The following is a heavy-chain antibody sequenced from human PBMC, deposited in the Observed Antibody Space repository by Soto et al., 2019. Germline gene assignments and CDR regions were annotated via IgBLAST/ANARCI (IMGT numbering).Heavy chain of an antibody. J-gene: IGHJ4*02. V-gene: IGHV4-61*01. CDR3: ARAHKAIVLVPAAQFDY. Sequence: SETLSLTCTVSGGSVSSGSYYWSWIRQPPGKGLECIGYIYYSGSTNYTPSLESRVTISVDTSKNQFSLKLSSVTAADTAVYYCARAHKAIVLVPAAQFDYWGQGTLVTVSS. D-gene: IGHD2-2*01. CDR1: GGSVSSGSYY. CDR2: IYYSGST.